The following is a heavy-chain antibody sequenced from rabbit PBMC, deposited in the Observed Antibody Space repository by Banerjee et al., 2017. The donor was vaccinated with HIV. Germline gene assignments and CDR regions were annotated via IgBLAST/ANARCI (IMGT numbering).Heavy chain of an antibody. V-gene: IGHV1S45*01. Sequence: QEQLEESGGDLVKPEGSLTLTCTASGFSFSSSYWMCWVRQAPGKGLEWIACIYTGSSGSTYYASWAKGRFTISKTSSTTVTLQMTSLTAADTATYFCARDAGYAGSNLWGPGTLVT. J-gene: IGHJ4*01. CDR2: IYTGSSGST. CDR1: GFSFSSSYW. D-gene: IGHD4-2*01. CDR3: ARDAGYAGSNL.